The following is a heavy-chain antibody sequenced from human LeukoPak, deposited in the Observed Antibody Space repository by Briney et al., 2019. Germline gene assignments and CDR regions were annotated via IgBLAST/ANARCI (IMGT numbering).Heavy chain of an antibody. V-gene: IGHV3-21*01. CDR3: ARSQRYSGYDFDY. D-gene: IGHD5-12*01. J-gene: IGHJ4*02. CDR2: ISSSSSYI. CDR1: GFTSSSYS. Sequence: GGSLRLSCAASGFTSSSYSMNWVRQAPGKGLEWVSSISSSSSYIYYADSVKGRFTISRDNAKNSLYLQMNSLRAEDTAVYYCARSQRYSGYDFDYWGQGTLVTVSS.